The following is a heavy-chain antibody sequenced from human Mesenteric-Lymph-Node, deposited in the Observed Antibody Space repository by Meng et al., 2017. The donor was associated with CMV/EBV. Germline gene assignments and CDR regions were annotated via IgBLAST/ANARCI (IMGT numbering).Heavy chain of an antibody. CDR2: ISAYNGNT. V-gene: IGHV1-18*01. CDR1: GGTFSNYA. J-gene: IGHJ4*02. D-gene: IGHD3-10*01. CDR3: ARAPKLLWFGELYFY. Sequence: SGGTFSNYAINWVRQAPGQGLEWMGWISAYNGNTNYAQKLQGRVTMTTDTSTSTAYMELRSLRSDDTAVYYCARAPKLLWFGELYFYWGQGTLVTVSS.